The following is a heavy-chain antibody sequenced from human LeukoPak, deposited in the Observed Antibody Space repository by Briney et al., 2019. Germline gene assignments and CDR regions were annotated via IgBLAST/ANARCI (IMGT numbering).Heavy chain of an antibody. CDR1: GFIFSRYE. D-gene: IGHD3-3*02. V-gene: IGHV3-48*03. Sequence: GGSLRLSCAASGFIFSRYEMNWVRQAPGRGLDWIPYISRSGSTIYYADSVRGRFTISRDNGSSSLYLQMNSLRAEDTAIYYCARGPLSPALYFDSWGQGTLVTVSS. CDR3: ARGPLSPALYFDS. J-gene: IGHJ4*02. CDR2: ISRSGSTI.